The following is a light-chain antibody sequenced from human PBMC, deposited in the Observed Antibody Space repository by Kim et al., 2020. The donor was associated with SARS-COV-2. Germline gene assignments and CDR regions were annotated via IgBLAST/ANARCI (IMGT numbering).Light chain of an antibody. V-gene: IGLV1-40*01. Sequence: QTVTISCTGDSSNSGTGYDVHWFQQLPGTAPKLLIYGDKNRPSGVPDRFSGSKSANSASLAIAGLQAEDEADYYCQSYDSVLSGYVFGSGTKVTVL. J-gene: IGLJ1*01. CDR3: QSYDSVLSGYV. CDR2: GDK. CDR1: SSNSGTGYD.